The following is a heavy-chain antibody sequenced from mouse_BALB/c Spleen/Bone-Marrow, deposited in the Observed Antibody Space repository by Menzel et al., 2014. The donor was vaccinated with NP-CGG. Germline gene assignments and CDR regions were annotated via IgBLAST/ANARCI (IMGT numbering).Heavy chain of an antibody. CDR2: IYPYNGGT. CDR1: GYTFTDYN. V-gene: IGHV1S29*02. CDR3: ARESSAGDYFDY. Sequence: EVQLQQSGPELVKPGASVKISCKASGYTFTDYNMHWVRQSHGKSLEWIGYIYPYNGGTGYNQKFKSKATLTVDNSSSAGYMELRSLTSEDSAVYCGARESSAGDYFDYWGQGTTLTVSS. D-gene: IGHD3-2*02. J-gene: IGHJ2*01.